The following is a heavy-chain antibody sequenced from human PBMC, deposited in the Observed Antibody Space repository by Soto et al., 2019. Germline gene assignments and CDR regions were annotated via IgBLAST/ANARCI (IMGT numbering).Heavy chain of an antibody. CDR1: GGSISSGDYY. V-gene: IGHV4-30-4*02. J-gene: IGHJ6*02. Sequence: SDTLSVTCTVSGGSISSGDYYWTCIRQPPGKGLEWIGYIYYSGSTYYNPSLKSRVTISVDTSKNQFSLKLSSVTAADTAVYYCARDRSGDKNYYYYGMDVWGQGTTVT. CDR3: ARDRSGDKNYYYYGMDV. D-gene: IGHD4-17*01. CDR2: IYYSGST.